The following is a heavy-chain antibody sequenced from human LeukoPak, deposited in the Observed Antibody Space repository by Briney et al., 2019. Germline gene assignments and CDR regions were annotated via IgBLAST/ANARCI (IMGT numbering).Heavy chain of an antibody. D-gene: IGHD2-21*01. CDR2: MNPKTGTT. CDR1: SSTFKTYD. Sequence: ASVTVSFTASSSTFKTYDIHWVRQTRGQGHEWMAWMNPKTGTTGYATTFQGRISMTSNTSISTAYMELSSVRPEDTAIYYCARGLLGYFYYYMDVWGEGTTVTVSS. J-gene: IGHJ6*03. CDR3: ARGLLGYFYYYMDV. V-gene: IGHV1-8*01.